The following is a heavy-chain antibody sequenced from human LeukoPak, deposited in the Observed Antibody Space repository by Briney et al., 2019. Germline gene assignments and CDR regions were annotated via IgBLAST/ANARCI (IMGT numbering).Heavy chain of an antibody. J-gene: IGHJ4*02. CDR1: GFTFSNYW. CDR3: ASTQTFDY. V-gene: IGHV3-7*05. CDR2: IKQDGSEK. Sequence: GGSLRLSCAASGFTFSNYWMSWVRQAPGKGLEWVANIKQDGSEKYYADSVKGRFTISRDNAKSSLYLQLNSLRVENTAVYHCASTQTFDYWGQGTLVTVPS.